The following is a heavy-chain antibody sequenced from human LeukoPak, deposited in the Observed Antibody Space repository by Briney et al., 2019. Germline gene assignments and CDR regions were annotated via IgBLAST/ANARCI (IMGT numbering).Heavy chain of an antibody. CDR1: GFTFSSYW. CDR2: IKQDGSEK. D-gene: IGHD6-13*01. J-gene: IGHJ5*02. Sequence: GGSLRLSCAASGFTFSSYWMSWVRQAPGKGLEWVANIKQDGSEKYYVDSVKGRFTISRDNSKNTLYLQMNSLRAEDTAVYYCARQRYPYSSSWTPKGTNWFDPWGQGTLVTVSS. V-gene: IGHV3-7*02. CDR3: ARQRYPYSSSWTPKGTNWFDP.